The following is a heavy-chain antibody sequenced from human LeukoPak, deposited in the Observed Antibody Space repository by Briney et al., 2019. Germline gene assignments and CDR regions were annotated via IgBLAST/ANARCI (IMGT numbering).Heavy chain of an antibody. CDR2: IYTSGST. Sequence: PSQTLSLTCAVSGGSISSGGYSWSWIRQPAGKGLEWIGRIYTSGSTNYNPSLKSRVTMSVDTSKNQFSLKLSSVTAADTAVYYCARDKTMMVGAFDIWGQGTMVTVSS. CDR3: ARDKTMMVGAFDI. CDR1: GGSISSGGYS. V-gene: IGHV4-61*02. J-gene: IGHJ3*02. D-gene: IGHD3-10*01.